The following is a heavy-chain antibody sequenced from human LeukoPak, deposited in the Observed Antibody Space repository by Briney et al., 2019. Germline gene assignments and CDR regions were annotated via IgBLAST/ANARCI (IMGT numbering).Heavy chain of an antibody. CDR1: GGSISSYY. V-gene: IGHV4-59*01. J-gene: IGHJ3*02. CDR3: ARTIGNWGYAFDI. CDR2: IYYSGST. D-gene: IGHD7-27*01. Sequence: TSETLSLTCTVSGGSISSYYWSWIRQPPGKGLEWIGYIYYSGSTNYNPSLKSRVTISVDTSKNQFSLKLSSVTAADTAVYYCARTIGNWGYAFDIWGQGTMVTVSS.